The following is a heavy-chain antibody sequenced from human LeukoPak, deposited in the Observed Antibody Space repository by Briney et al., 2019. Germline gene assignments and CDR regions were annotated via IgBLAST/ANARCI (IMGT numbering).Heavy chain of an antibody. CDR3: ARDNDYGDPDY. V-gene: IGHV3-48*03. CDR1: GFIFSGYE. J-gene: IGHJ4*02. Sequence: GGSLRLSCAASGFIFSGYEMNWVRQAPGKGLEWVSYISSSDSTISYADSVRGRFTISRDNAENSLYLQMNSLRAEDTAVYYCARDNDYGDPDYWGQGTLVTASS. D-gene: IGHD4-17*01. CDR2: ISSSDSTI.